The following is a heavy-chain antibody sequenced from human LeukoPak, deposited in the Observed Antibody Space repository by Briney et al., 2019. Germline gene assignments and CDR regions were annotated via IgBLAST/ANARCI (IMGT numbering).Heavy chain of an antibody. Sequence: SETLSLTCTVSGGSVSSGSSYWSWIRQPPGERLEWIGNIYYSGSTNYSPSLESGVTISVDTSENQFSLKVSSVTAADTAVYYCARYYYDGSGYAFDYWGQGALVTVSS. CDR3: ARYYYDGSGYAFDY. J-gene: IGHJ4*02. CDR2: IYYSGST. V-gene: IGHV4-61*01. D-gene: IGHD3-22*01. CDR1: GGSVSSGSSY.